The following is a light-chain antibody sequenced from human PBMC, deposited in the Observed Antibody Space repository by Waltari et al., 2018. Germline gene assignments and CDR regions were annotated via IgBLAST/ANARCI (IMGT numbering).Light chain of an antibody. Sequence: DIVMTQTPDSLAVSLGERATINCKSSQSVLYSSNNKNYLAWYKQNPGQPPKLLIYCASIRESVVSDRFSGSGSETYFTLTISSLPAEYVAVYYCQQSYSPHRTFGQGTRVEIK. CDR1: QSVLYSSNNKNY. CDR2: CAS. CDR3: QQSYSPHRT. V-gene: IGKV4-1*01. J-gene: IGKJ1*01.